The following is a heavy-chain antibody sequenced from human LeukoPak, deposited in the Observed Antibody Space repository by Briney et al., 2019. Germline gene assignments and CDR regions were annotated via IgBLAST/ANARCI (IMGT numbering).Heavy chain of an antibody. D-gene: IGHD5-18*01. CDR3: AKDLRGYSYAIDY. J-gene: IGHJ4*02. V-gene: IGHV3-9*01. Sequence: GGSLGLSCAASGFTFDDYAMHWVRQAPGKGLEWVSGISWNSGSIGYADSVKGRFTISRDNAKNSLYLQMNSLRAEDTALYYCAKDLRGYSYAIDYWGQGTLVTVSS. CDR2: ISWNSGSI. CDR1: GFTFDDYA.